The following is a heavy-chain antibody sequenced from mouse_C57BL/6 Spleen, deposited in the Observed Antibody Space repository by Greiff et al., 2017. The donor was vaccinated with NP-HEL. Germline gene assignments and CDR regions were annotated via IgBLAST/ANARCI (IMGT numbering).Heavy chain of an antibody. Sequence: QVQLQQPGAELVMPGASVKLSCKASGYTFTSYWMHWVKQRPGQGLEWIGEIDPSDSYTNYTQKFKGKSTLTVEKSSSTDYMQLSSLTSEDSAVYYCARQDGYYSWFAYWGQGTLVTVSA. D-gene: IGHD2-3*01. J-gene: IGHJ3*01. V-gene: IGHV1-69*01. CDR3: ARQDGYYSWFAY. CDR1: GYTFTSYW. CDR2: IDPSDSYT.